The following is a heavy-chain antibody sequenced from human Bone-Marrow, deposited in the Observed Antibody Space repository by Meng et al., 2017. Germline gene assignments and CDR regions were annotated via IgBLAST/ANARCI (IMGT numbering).Heavy chain of an antibody. Sequence: GSLRLSCAASGFTFSSYGMHWVRQAPGKGLEWIGEINHSGSTNYNPSLKSRVTISVDTSKNQFSLKLSSVTAADTAVYYCARRLSYVWGSPLDYWGQGTLVTVSS. D-gene: IGHD3-16*01. CDR2: INHSGST. J-gene: IGHJ4*02. V-gene: IGHV4-34*01. CDR3: ARRLSYVWGSPLDY. CDR1: GFTFSSYG.